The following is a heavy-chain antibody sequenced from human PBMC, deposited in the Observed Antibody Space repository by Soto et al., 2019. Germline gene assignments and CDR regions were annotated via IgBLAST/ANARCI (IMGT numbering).Heavy chain of an antibody. D-gene: IGHD3-3*01. CDR1: GGSISSGGYY. CDR2: IYYSGST. V-gene: IGHV4-31*03. CDR3: ARFGLALNEGSLDY. Sequence: SETLSLTCTVSGGSISSGGYYWSWIRQHPGKGLEWIGYIYYSGSTYYNPSLKSRVTISVDTSKNQFSLKLSSVTAADTAVYYCARFGLALNEGSLDYWGQGTLVTVSS. J-gene: IGHJ4*02.